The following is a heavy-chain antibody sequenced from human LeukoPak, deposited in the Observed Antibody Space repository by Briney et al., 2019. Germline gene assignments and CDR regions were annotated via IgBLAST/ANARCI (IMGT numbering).Heavy chain of an antibody. CDR2: INPNSGGT. D-gene: IGHD3-3*01. V-gene: IGHV1-2*02. J-gene: IGHJ6*03. CDR3: ARTYYDFWSGPQHYYYMDV. CDR1: GYTFTGYY. Sequence: ASVKVSCKASGYTFTGYYMHWVRQATGQGLEWMGWINPNSGGTNYAQKFQGRVTMTRDTSISTAYMELSRLRSDDTAVYYCARTYYDFWSGPQHYYYMDVWGKGTTVTVSS.